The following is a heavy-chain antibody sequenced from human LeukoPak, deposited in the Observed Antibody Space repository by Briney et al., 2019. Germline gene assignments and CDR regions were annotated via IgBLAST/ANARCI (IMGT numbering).Heavy chain of an antibody. V-gene: IGHV1-2*02. Sequence: GASVTVSCKASGYTFTDYYMHWVRQAPGQGLEWMGWINPNSGGPNYAQKFQGRVTMTRDTSISTAYMEVSRLRSDDTAVYYCARAGYSSGLLFDYWGQGTLVSVSS. CDR2: INPNSGGP. CDR3: ARAGYSSGLLFDY. J-gene: IGHJ4*02. CDR1: GYTFTDYY. D-gene: IGHD6-19*01.